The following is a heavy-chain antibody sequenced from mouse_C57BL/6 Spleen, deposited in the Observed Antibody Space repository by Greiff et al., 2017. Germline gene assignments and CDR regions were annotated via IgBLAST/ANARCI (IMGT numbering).Heavy chain of an antibody. CDR1: GFTFSDYY. Sequence: EVMLVESGGGLVQPGGSLKLSCAASGFTFSDYYMYWVRQTPEKRLEWVAYISNGGGSTYYPDTVKGPFTISINNAENTLYLQMSRLKSEDPAMYYCARHALSDYGNYDYYAMDYWGQGTSVTVSS. D-gene: IGHD2-1*01. CDR3: ARHALSDYGNYDYYAMDY. CDR2: ISNGGGST. J-gene: IGHJ4*01. V-gene: IGHV5-12*01.